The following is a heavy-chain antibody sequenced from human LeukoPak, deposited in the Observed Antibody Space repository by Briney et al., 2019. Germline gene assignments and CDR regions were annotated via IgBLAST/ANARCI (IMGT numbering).Heavy chain of an antibody. CDR2: IYYSGST. CDR3: ASRLLTMVRGVIMEGYFDY. CDR1: GGSISTYY. Sequence: PSETLSLTCTVSGGSISTYYWSWIRQPPGKGLEWIGSIYYSGSTYYNPSLKSRVTISVDTSKNQFSLKLSSVTAADTAVYYCASRLLTMVRGVIMEGYFDYWGQGTLVTVSS. J-gene: IGHJ4*02. V-gene: IGHV4-59*05. D-gene: IGHD3-10*01.